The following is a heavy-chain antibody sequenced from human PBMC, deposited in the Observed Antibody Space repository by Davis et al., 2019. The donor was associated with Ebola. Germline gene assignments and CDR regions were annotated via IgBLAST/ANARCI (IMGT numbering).Heavy chain of an antibody. CDR2: ISGSAGNT. D-gene: IGHD2-2*02. Sequence: GESLKISCAASGFTFSDYAMSWVRQAPGEGLGWVSVISGSAGNTYYSDSVKGRFTIARDSSKNTLYLQMNSLRAEDTAVYYCARVVGYCSSTSCYRNFDYWGQGTLVTVSS. CDR3: ARVVGYCSSTSCYRNFDY. J-gene: IGHJ4*02. V-gene: IGHV3-23*01. CDR1: GFTFSDYA.